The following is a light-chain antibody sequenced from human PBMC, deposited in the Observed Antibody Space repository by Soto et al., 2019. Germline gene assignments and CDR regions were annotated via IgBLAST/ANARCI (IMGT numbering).Light chain of an antibody. V-gene: IGLV2-14*01. CDR2: DVS. Sequence: QSALTQPASVSGSPGQSITISCTGTSSDVGGYNYVSWYQQHPGKAPKLMIYDVSNGPSGVSNRFSGSKSGNTASLTISGLQAEDEADYYCRSYTSSSTLDVVFGGGTKLTVL. CDR1: SSDVGGYNY. J-gene: IGLJ2*01. CDR3: RSYTSSSTLDVV.